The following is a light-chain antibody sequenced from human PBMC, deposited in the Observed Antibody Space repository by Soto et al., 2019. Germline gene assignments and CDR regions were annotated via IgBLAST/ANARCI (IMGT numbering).Light chain of an antibody. CDR2: LGS. Sequence: DVVMTQSPVSLPVTPGEPAYISCRSSQSLQHSNGYNYLDWYLQKPGQSPQVLIYLGSTRASVVPDRFTGRGSGTYFTLKISSVEAADVRIYDCMQALQNPLTFGGGTKVETK. CDR1: QSLQHSNGYNY. V-gene: IGKV2-28*01. J-gene: IGKJ4*01. CDR3: MQALQNPLT.